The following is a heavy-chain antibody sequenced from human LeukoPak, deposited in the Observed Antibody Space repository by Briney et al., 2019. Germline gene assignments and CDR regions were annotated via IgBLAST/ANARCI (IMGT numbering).Heavy chain of an antibody. Sequence: GESLRISCKGSGYSFTSYWISWVRQMPGKGLEWMGRIDPSDSYTNYSPSFQGHVTISADKSISTAYLQWSRLKASDTAMYYCARSNLPYYDILTGYYPPPYYFDYWGQGTLVTVSS. CDR2: IDPSDSYT. CDR3: ARSNLPYYDILTGYYPPPYYFDY. D-gene: IGHD3-9*01. V-gene: IGHV5-10-1*01. J-gene: IGHJ4*02. CDR1: GYSFTSYW.